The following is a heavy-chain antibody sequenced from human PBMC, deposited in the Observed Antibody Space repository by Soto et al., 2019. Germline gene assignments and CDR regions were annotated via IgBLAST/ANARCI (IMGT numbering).Heavy chain of an antibody. V-gene: IGHV4-31*03. J-gene: IGHJ6*02. CDR3: AREGDSSSPLRYYGMDV. D-gene: IGHD2-21*02. CDR2: IYYSGST. Sequence: QVQLQESGPGLVKPSQTLSLTCTVSGGSISSGGYYWSWIRQHPGKGLEWIGYIYYSGSTYYNPSLKCRVTTSVDTSKNQFSLKLSSVTSADTAVYYCAREGDSSSPLRYYGMDVWGQGTTVTVSS. CDR1: GGSISSGGYY.